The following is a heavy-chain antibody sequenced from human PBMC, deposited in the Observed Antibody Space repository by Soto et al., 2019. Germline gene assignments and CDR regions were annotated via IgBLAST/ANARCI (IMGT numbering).Heavy chain of an antibody. J-gene: IGHJ6*02. Sequence: EVQLLESGGGLVQPGGSLRLSCAASGFTFSSYAMSWVRQAPGKGLEWVSAISGSGGSTYYAGSVKGRFTISRDNSKNTLHLQMTSLRAEDTAVYYCAKDPKGCSGGSCFGYYYYYGMDVWGQGTTVTVSS. CDR3: AKDPKGCSGGSCFGYYYYYGMDV. V-gene: IGHV3-23*01. D-gene: IGHD2-15*01. CDR2: ISGSGGST. CDR1: GFTFSSYA.